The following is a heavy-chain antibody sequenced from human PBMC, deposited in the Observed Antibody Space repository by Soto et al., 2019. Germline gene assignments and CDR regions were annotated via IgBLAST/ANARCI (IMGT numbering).Heavy chain of an antibody. CDR1: GFTFSSYA. D-gene: IGHD6-19*01. J-gene: IGHJ6*02. V-gene: IGHV3-30-3*02. Sequence: QVQLVESGRGVVQPGRSLRLSCAASGFTFSSYAMHWVRQAPGKGLEWVAVISYDGSNKYYADSVKGRFTISRDNSKNTLYLQMNSLRPEDTAVYYCTKNGPVAGRYYYYGMDVWGQGTTVTVSS. CDR3: TKNGPVAGRYYYYGMDV. CDR2: ISYDGSNK.